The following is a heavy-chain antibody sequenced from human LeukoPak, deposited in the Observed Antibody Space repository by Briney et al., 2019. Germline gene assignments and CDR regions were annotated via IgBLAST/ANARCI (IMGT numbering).Heavy chain of an antibody. CDR1: GGTFSSYA. V-gene: IGHV1-69*06. D-gene: IGHD3-10*01. J-gene: IGHJ6*04. CDR2: IIPIFGTA. Sequence: GASVKVSCKASGGTFSSYAISWVRQAPGQGLEWMGGIIPIFGTANYAQKFQGRVTITADKSTSTAYMELSSLRSEDTAVYYCARDSGGYYGSGSYSRLYYYYYGMDVWGKGTTVTVSS. CDR3: ARDSGGYYGSGSYSRLYYYYYGMDV.